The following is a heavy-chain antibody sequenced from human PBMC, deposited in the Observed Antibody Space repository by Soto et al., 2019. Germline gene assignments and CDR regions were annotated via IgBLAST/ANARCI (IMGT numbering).Heavy chain of an antibody. CDR3: AASSPPYYYDSSGYLALDAFDI. Sequence: SVKVSCKASGFTFTSSAVQWVRQARGQRLEWIGWIVVGSGNTNYAQKFQERVTITRDMSTSTAYMELSSLRSEATAVYYCAASSPPYYYDSSGYLALDAFDIWGQGTMVSVSS. CDR2: IVVGSGNT. J-gene: IGHJ3*02. D-gene: IGHD3-22*01. CDR1: GFTFTSSA. V-gene: IGHV1-58*01.